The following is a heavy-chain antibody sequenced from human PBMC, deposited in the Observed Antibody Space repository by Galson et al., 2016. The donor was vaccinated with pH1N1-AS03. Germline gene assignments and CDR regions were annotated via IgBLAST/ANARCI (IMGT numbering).Heavy chain of an antibody. CDR3: AREVDPYPGETPGWGY. V-gene: IGHV3-48*04. CDR2: ISSSSRIM. D-gene: IGHD3-16*01. CDR1: GFTFTSYS. Sequence: SLRLSCAASGFTFTSYSMNWVRQAPGKGLEWVSYISSSSRIMLYADTVKGRFTVSRDNAKNSLYLQMNSLRAEDTAVYYCAREVDPYPGETPGWGYWGPGTLVTVSS. J-gene: IGHJ4*02.